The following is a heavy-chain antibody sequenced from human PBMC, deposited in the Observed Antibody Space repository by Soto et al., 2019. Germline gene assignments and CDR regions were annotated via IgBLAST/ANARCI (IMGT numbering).Heavy chain of an antibody. D-gene: IGHD7-27*01. V-gene: IGHV3-73*01. CDR3: RSNWALDN. J-gene: IGHJ4*02. CDR1: GFTSSGSA. CDR2: IRSEANSYAT. Sequence: GGSMGLSCAASGFTSSGSAMHWVRQASGKGLEWVGRIRSEANSYATAYAASVKGRFTISRDDSKNTTYLQMSSLKTEDTAVYFCRSNWALDNWGEETLVTVPS.